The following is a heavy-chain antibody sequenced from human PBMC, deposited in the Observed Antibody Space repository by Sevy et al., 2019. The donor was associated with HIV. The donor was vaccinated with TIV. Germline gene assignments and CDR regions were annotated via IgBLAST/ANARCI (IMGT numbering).Heavy chain of an antibody. CDR1: GFTFSSYA. Sequence: GGSLRLSCAAPGFTFSSYAMSWVRQAPGKGLEWVSAISGSGGSTYYADSVKGRFTISRDNSKNTLYLQMNSLRAEDTAVYYCAKVGSGSSGWYGAFDIWGQGTMVTVSS. J-gene: IGHJ3*02. CDR2: ISGSGGST. D-gene: IGHD6-19*01. V-gene: IGHV3-23*01. CDR3: AKVGSGSSGWYGAFDI.